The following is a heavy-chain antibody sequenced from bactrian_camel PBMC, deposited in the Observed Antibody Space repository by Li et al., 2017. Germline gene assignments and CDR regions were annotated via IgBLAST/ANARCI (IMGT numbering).Heavy chain of an antibody. CDR3: AARDTIGPVGPDWRARWVYNY. Sequence: VQLVASGGGSVQAGESLTLSCSASGFTDPSYCVGWFRQAPGEAREDVAHIDMYGGSTSYADSVKGRFTISKDNAKNTLYLQMNSLKPEDTAMYYCAARDTIGPVGPDWRARWVYNYWGQGTQVTVS. CDR2: IDMYGGST. CDR1: GFTDPSYC. D-gene: IGHD1*01. J-gene: IGHJ4*01. V-gene: IGHV3S42*01.